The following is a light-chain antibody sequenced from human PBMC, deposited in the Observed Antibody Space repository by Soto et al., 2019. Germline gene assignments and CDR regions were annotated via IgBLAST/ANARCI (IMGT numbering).Light chain of an antibody. CDR1: SSDVGGYNY. CDR3: CSYAGSYTPVV. CDR2: DVS. V-gene: IGLV2-11*01. Sequence: QSALTQPRSVSGSPGQSVTISCTGTSSDVGGYNYVSWYQQHPGKAPKLMIYDVSKRPSGVPDRFSGSKSGNTASLTISGLQDEDEADYYCCSYAGSYTPVVFGGGTMLTVL. J-gene: IGLJ2*01.